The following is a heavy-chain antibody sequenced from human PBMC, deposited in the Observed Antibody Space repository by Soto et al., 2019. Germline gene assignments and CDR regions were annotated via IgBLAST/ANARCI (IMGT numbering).Heavy chain of an antibody. CDR2: INYSGST. V-gene: IGHV4-30-4*01. D-gene: IGHD6-6*01. J-gene: IGHJ6*01. CDR1: GGSISSGDYY. Sequence: SETLSLTCTVSGGSISSGDYYWSWIRQPPGKGLEWIGYINYSGSTYYNPSLKSRVTISVDTSKNKVSLKLSSVTAADTAVYYGAASGPYYCYGMELWGQGTTVTLSS. CDR3: AASGPYYCYGMEL.